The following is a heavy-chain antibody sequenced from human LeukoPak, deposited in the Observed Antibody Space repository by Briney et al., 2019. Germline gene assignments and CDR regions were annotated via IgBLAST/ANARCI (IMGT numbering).Heavy chain of an antibody. CDR1: GFNLSSYW. CDR3: ARDLLYSSSSIPYYYYYYMDV. V-gene: IGHV3-74*01. D-gene: IGHD6-6*01. J-gene: IGHJ6*03. CDR2: INSDGSST. Sequence: GGSLRLSCAASGFNLSSYWMHWVRQAPGKGLVWVSRINSDGSSTSYADSVKGRFTISRDNAKNTLYLQMNSLRDEDTAVYYCARDLLYSSSSIPYYYYYYMDVWGKGTTVTVSS.